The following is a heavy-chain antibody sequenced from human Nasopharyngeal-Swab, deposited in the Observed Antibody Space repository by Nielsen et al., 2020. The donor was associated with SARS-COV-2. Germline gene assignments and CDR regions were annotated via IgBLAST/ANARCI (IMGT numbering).Heavy chain of an antibody. J-gene: IGHJ4*02. V-gene: IGHV3-30-3*01. CDR1: GFTFSSYA. D-gene: IGHD3-22*01. CDR2: ISYDGSNK. Sequence: GESLKISCAASGFTFSSYAMHWVRQAPGKGLEWVAVISYDGSNKYCADSVKGRFTISRDNSKNTLYLQMNSLRAEDTAVYYCAREDTMIVTPDYWGQGTLVTVSS. CDR3: AREDTMIVTPDY.